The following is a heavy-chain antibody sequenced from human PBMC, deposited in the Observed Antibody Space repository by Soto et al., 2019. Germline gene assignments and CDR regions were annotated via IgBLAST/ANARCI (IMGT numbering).Heavy chain of an antibody. CDR3: ARDPCSGGSCLDY. CDR1: GGTFSSYA. D-gene: IGHD2-15*01. CDR2: IIPIFGTA. Sequence: QVQLVQSGAEVKKPGSSVKVSCKASGGTFSSYAISWVRQAPGQGLEWMGGIIPIFGTANYAQKLQGRVTITPDESESTAYVALSSLRSEDSAVDYCARDPCSGGSCLDYWGQGTLVTVSS. J-gene: IGHJ4*02. V-gene: IGHV1-69*05.